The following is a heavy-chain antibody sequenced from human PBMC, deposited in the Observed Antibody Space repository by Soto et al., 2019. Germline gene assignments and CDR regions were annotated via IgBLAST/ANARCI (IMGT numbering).Heavy chain of an antibody. CDR3: ARHAAYDSVWGKSDGSDY. D-gene: IGHD3-16*01. J-gene: IGHJ4*02. V-gene: IGHV4-39*01. CDR2: MYYSGAT. Sequence: QLQLQESGPGLVKPSETLSLACTVSGGSISSNSYYWDWIRQPPGKGLEWIGSMYYSGATYHNPSLQSRVTISVDTSTNQFSLHLSSVTAADTAVYYCARHAAYDSVWGKSDGSDYWGQGTLVTVSS. CDR1: GGSISSNSYY.